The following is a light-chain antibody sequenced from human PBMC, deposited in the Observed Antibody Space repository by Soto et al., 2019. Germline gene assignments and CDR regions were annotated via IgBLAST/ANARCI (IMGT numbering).Light chain of an antibody. J-gene: IGKJ4*01. Sequence: GGRVTITCRASQDIAIYLAWYQQKPGEAPNLLIHTASTLHGGVPSRFSGSGSGTDFTLTITSLQAEDFATYYCQQTRSYPSTFGGGTKVDIK. CDR3: QQTRSYPST. CDR2: TAS. CDR1: QDIAIY. V-gene: IGKV1-9*01.